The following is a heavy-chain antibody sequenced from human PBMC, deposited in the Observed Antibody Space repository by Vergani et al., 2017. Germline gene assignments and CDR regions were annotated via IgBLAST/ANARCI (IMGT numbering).Heavy chain of an antibody. Sequence: EVQLLESGGGLVQPGGSLRLSCAASGFTFSSYAMSWVRQAPGKGLEWVSAISGSGGSTYYADSVKGRFTIARDNSKNTLYLQMTSLRAEDTAVYYCAKPHRSMNEDWYFDYWGQGTLVTVSS. CDR1: GFTFSSYA. V-gene: IGHV3-23*01. D-gene: IGHD1-1*01. J-gene: IGHJ4*02. CDR2: ISGSGGST. CDR3: AKPHRSMNEDWYFDY.